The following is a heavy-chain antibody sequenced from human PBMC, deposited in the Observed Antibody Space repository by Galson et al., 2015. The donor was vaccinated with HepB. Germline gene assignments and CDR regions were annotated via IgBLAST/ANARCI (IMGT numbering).Heavy chain of an antibody. CDR3: AREWRHGAGTDQYYYYYYYMDV. Sequence: SLRLSCAASGFTFSMYWMSWVRQAPGKGLEWVANINQDGSEKYYVDSVKGRFTISRDNAENSLYLQMNSLSAEDAAVYYCAREWRHGAGTDQYYYYYYYMDVWGKGTTVTVSS. V-gene: IGHV3-7*03. CDR2: INQDGSEK. CDR1: GFTFSMYW. J-gene: IGHJ6*03. D-gene: IGHD3-10*01.